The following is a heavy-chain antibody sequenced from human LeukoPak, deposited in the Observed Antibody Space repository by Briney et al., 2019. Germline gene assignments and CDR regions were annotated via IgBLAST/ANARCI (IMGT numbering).Heavy chain of an antibody. V-gene: IGHV1-46*01. D-gene: IGHD3-10*01. Sequence: GASVKVSCKASGYTFTSYYMHWVRQAPGQGLEWMGIINPSGGSTSYAQKFQGRVTMTRDTSTSSVYMELSSLRSEDTAVYYCAREQTEWFGDLPLGYWGQGTLVTVSS. J-gene: IGHJ4*02. CDR3: AREQTEWFGDLPLGY. CDR2: INPSGGST. CDR1: GYTFTSYY.